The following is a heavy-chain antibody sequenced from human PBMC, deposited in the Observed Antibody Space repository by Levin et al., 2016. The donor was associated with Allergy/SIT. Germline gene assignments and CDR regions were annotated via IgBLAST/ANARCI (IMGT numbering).Heavy chain of an antibody. J-gene: IGHJ3*02. D-gene: IGHD6-19*01. CDR3: ARASGWYNRPLLGAFVY. V-gene: IGHV3-21*01. CDR2: ISSSSSYI. Sequence: WIRQPPGKGLEWVSSISSSSSYIYYADSVKGRFTISRDNAKNSLYLQMNSLRAEDTAVYYCARASGWYNRPLLGAFVYLGPRDNGHRLL.